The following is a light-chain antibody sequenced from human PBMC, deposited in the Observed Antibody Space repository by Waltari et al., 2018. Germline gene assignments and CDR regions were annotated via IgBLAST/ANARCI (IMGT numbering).Light chain of an antibody. J-gene: IGKJ1*01. V-gene: IGKV3-15*01. CDR2: GAS. CDR1: QSVSSK. CDR3: QQYNNWPPWWT. Sequence: EIVMTQSPATLSVSPGERATLSCRGSQSVSSKLAWYQQKPGQAPRLLIYGASTRATGIPARFSGSGSGPECTLTISSMKYEDFAVYYCQQYNNWPPWWTFGQGTKVEIK.